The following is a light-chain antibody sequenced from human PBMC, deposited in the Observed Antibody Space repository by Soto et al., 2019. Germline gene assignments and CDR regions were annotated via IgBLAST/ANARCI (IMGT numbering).Light chain of an antibody. CDR2: ANT. CDR1: SSNIGAGYP. J-gene: IGLJ2*01. Sequence: QSVLTQSPSVSGAPGQRVPISCTGGSSNIGAGYPVHWYQQLPGTAPKLLIFANTNRPSGVPDRFSGSKSGTSASLAITGLQAEDEADYFCQSYDSRLSVIFGGGTKLTVL. CDR3: QSYDSRLSVI. V-gene: IGLV1-40*01.